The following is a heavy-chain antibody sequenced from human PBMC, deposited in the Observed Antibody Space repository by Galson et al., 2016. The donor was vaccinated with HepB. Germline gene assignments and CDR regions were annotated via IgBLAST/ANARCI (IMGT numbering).Heavy chain of an antibody. D-gene: IGHD3-3*01. J-gene: IGHJ4*02. V-gene: IGHV4-30-4*01. CDR3: AREASYDFWSGKHFDY. CDR2: IYHSGST. CDR1: GGSISSGDYY. Sequence: TLSLTCSVSGGSISSGDYYWSWIRQPPGKGLEWIGYIYHSGSTYYNPSLKSRVTISVDTSKNQFSLKPSSVTAADTAVYYCAREASYDFWSGKHFDYWGQGTLVIVSS.